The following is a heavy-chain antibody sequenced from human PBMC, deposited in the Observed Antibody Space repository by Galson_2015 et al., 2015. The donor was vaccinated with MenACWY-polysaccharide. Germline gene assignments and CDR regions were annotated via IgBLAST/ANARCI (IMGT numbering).Heavy chain of an antibody. D-gene: IGHD4-17*01. CDR1: EFSFSSYP. V-gene: IGHV3-23*01. CDR2: ISKSGDRT. CDR3: TKMYGDLSVGLNL. Sequence: SLRLSCAASEFSFSSYPMSWVRQAPGKGLEWVSFISKSGDRTYYADSVKGRFTISRDNSKNTLYLQMNSLRAEDTAVYYCTKMYGDLSVGLNLWGQGTLVTVSS. J-gene: IGHJ4*02.